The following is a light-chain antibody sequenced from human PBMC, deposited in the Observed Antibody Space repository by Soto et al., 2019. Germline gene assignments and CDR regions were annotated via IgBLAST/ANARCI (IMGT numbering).Light chain of an antibody. Sequence: QCALTQPASVSGSPGQSITISCTGTSSDVGGYNYVSWYQQHPGKAPKLMIYDVSNRPSGVSNRFSGSKSGNTASLTISGLQAEDEADYYCSSYTSSSTRCVFGTGTKGTVL. CDR2: DVS. CDR3: SSYTSSSTRCV. V-gene: IGLV2-14*01. J-gene: IGLJ1*01. CDR1: SSDVGGYNY.